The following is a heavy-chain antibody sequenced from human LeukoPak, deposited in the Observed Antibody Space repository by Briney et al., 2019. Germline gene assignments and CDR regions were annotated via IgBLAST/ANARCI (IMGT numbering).Heavy chain of an antibody. D-gene: IGHD6-19*01. CDR3: ARGGSRWLVRGRAVYYFDY. V-gene: IGHV3-30-3*01. CDR1: GFTFSSYA. Sequence: PGRSLRLSCAASGFTFSSYAMHWVRQAPGKGLEWVAVISYDGSNKYYADSVKGRFTISRDNSKNTLYLQMNSLRAEDTAVYYCARGGSRWLVRGRAVYYFDYWGQGTLVTVSS. J-gene: IGHJ4*02. CDR2: ISYDGSNK.